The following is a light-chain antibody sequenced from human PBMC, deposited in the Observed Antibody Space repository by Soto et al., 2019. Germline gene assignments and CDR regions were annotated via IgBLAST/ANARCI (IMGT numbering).Light chain of an antibody. CDR1: QSLSGTY. J-gene: IGKJ3*01. Sequence: EIVLTQSPGTLSLSPGERATLSCRASQSLSGTYLAWYQQKPGQAPRLLIYGASSRATGIPDRFSGSGSGTGFTLTISRLEPEDFGVYYCQQYGSSPFTFGPGTKVDIK. V-gene: IGKV3-20*01. CDR3: QQYGSSPFT. CDR2: GAS.